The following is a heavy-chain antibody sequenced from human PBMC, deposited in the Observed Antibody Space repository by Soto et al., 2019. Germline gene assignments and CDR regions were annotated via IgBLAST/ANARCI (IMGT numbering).Heavy chain of an antibody. V-gene: IGHV5-10-1*01. J-gene: IGHJ3*02. CDR1: GYSFTSYW. CDR2: IDPSDSYT. Sequence: GESLKISCKGSGYSFTSYWISWVRQMPGKGLEWMGRIDPSDSYTNYSPSFQGHVTISADKSISTAYLQWSSLKASDTAMYYCAKTYYYGSGKYRDAFDIWGQGTMVTVSS. CDR3: AKTYYYGSGKYRDAFDI. D-gene: IGHD3-10*01.